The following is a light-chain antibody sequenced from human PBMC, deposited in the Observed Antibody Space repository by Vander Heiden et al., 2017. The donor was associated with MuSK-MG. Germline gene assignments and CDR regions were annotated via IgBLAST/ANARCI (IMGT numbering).Light chain of an antibody. CDR3: QSYDSSLSAL. V-gene: IGLV1-40*01. CDR1: SSNLGAGYA. CDR2: GNS. Sequence: QSLLTPPPSLSGAPAHRVTISCPRRSSNLGAGYALLCYQQPPGTAPNLLIYGNSNRPAGVPDRFAGSKSGTSASLAITGLQAEDEADYYCQSYDSSLSALFGGGTKLTVL. J-gene: IGLJ2*01.